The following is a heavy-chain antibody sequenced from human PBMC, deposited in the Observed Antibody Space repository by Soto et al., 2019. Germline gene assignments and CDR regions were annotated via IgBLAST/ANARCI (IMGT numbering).Heavy chain of an antibody. D-gene: IGHD6-13*01. V-gene: IGHV4-4*02. CDR1: SYW. CDR2: IYHSGST. CDR3: ARLGIAAVYFDY. Sequence: SYWIGWVRQPPGKGLEWIGEIYHSGSTNYNPSLKSRVTISVDKSKNQFSLKLSSVTAADTAVYYCARLGIAAVYFDYWGQGTLVTVSS. J-gene: IGHJ4*02.